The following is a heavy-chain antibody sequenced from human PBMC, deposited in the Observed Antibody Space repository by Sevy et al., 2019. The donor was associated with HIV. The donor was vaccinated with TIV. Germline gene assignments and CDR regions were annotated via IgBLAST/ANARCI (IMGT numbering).Heavy chain of an antibody. J-gene: IGHJ5*02. Sequence: ASVKVSCTTSGSTFSGYYIQWLRQAPGQGPEWMGRINPHSGDTKYASKFQGRVTMTRDTSIKTAYMELTRLTSDDTAMYYGAGQFRGWYNWFDPWGQGTLVTVSS. CDR2: INPHSGDT. V-gene: IGHV1-2*06. CDR3: AGQFRGWYNWFDP. CDR1: GSTFSGYY. D-gene: IGHD2-15*01.